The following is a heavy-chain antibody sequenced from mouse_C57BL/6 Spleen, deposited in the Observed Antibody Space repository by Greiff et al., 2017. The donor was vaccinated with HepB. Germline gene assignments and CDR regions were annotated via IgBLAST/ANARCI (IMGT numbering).Heavy chain of an antibody. CDR3: ARDGAWFDY. CDR1: GYSITSGYY. CDR2: ISYDGSN. J-gene: IGHJ2*01. Sequence: EVQLQESGPGLVKPSQSLSLTCSVTGYSITSGYYWNWIRQFPGNKLEWMGYISYDGSNNYNPSLKNRISITRDTSKNQFFLKLNSVTTEDTATYYCARDGAWFDYWGQGTTLTVSS. V-gene: IGHV3-6*01.